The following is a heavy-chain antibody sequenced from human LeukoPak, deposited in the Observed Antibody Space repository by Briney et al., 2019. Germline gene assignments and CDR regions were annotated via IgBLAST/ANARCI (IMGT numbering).Heavy chain of an antibody. Sequence: PGGSLRLSCAASGFTFTNSWLSWVRQAPGKGLEWVANINRDGTDKNYVDSVKGRFTISRDNAKNSVYLQMNSLRAEDTAVYYCARSRWPEDFWGQGTLVTVSS. J-gene: IGHJ4*02. CDR3: ARSRWPEDF. CDR1: GFTFTNSW. V-gene: IGHV3-7*01. CDR2: INRDGTDK. D-gene: IGHD4-23*01.